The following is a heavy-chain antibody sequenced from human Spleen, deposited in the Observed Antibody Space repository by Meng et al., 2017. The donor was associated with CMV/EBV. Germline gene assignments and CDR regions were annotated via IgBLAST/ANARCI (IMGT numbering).Heavy chain of an antibody. CDR2: IYYSGRT. CDR1: GGSISSYY. D-gene: IGHD2-15*01. V-gene: IGHV4-59*12. CDR3: ARSREAAIEY. J-gene: IGHJ4*02. Sequence: GSLRLSCTVSGGSISSYYWSWIRQPPGRGLQWIGSIYYSGRTFFNPSLKSRVTISLDTSKNQFSLKLNSVTAADTAIYYCARSREAAIEYWGQGTLVTVSS.